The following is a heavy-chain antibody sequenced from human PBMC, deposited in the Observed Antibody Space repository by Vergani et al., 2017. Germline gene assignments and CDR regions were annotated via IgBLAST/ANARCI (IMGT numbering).Heavy chain of an antibody. D-gene: IGHD3-22*01. J-gene: IGHJ3*02. V-gene: IGHV1-69*01. CDR1: GGTFSSYA. CDR2: IIPIFGTA. CDR3: ARPSLRDSSGYYDAFDI. Sequence: QVQLVQSGAEVKKPGSSVKVSCKASGGTFSSYAISWVRQAPGQGLEWMGGIIPIFGTANYAQKFQGRVTITADESTSTAYMELSSLRSEDTAVYYCARPSLRDSSGYYDAFDIWGQGTMVTVSS.